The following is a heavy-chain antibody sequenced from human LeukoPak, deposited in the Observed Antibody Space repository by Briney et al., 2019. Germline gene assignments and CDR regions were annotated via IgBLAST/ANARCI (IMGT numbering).Heavy chain of an antibody. CDR2: INWNGGST. Sequence: GGSLRLSCAASGFTFDDYGMSWVRQAPGKWLEWVSGINWNGGSTGYADSVKGRFTISRDNAKNSLYLQMNSLRAEDTALYYCARGMGKYVSFDYWGQGTLVTVSS. D-gene: IGHD7-27*01. CDR3: ARGMGKYVSFDY. V-gene: IGHV3-20*04. CDR1: GFTFDDYG. J-gene: IGHJ4*02.